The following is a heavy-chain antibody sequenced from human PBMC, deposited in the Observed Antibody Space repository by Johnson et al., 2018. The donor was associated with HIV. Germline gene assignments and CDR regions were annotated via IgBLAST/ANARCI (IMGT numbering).Heavy chain of an antibody. Sequence: LVESGGGLVQPGRSLRLSCAGSGFTFDTYAMHWVRQVPGKGLEWVSRISWNGVSVAYADSVKGRFTISRDNAKNSLFLQMSSLRDEDTAFYYCAKDVAPITAHDIFDFWGQGTMVTVSS. CDR2: ISWNGVSV. J-gene: IGHJ3*01. CDR3: AKDVAPITAHDIFDF. CDR1: GFTFDTYA. V-gene: IGHV3-9*01. D-gene: IGHD3-22*01.